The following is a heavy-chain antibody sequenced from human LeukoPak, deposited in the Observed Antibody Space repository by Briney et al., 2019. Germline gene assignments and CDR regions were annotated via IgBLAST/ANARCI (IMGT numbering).Heavy chain of an antibody. CDR1: GYTITSNW. V-gene: IGHV5-51*01. D-gene: IGHD2-15*01. CDR2: ISPGDSEI. CDR3: ARLVRPGVLHSAFDI. J-gene: IGHJ3*02. Sequence: KPGESLKISCKGSGYTITSNWIAWVRQMSGKGLEWMGIISPGDSEIRYSPSFHGQVTISADKSISTAYLQWSSLKASDTAMYYCARLVRPGVLHSAFDIWGQGTMVTVSS.